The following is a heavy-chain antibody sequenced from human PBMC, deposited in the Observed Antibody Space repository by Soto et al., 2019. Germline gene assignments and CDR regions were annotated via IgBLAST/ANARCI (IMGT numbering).Heavy chain of an antibody. D-gene: IGHD6-6*01. CDR3: ASRYSSSSLEEN. J-gene: IGHJ4*02. CDR1: GFTFSSYW. CDR2: IKQDGSEK. Sequence: GGSLRLSCGASGFTFSSYWMSWVRQAPGKGLEWVANIKQDGSEKYYVDSVKGRFTISRDNAKNSLYLQMNSLRAEDTAVYYCASRYSSSSLEENWGQGTLVTVSS. V-gene: IGHV3-7*01.